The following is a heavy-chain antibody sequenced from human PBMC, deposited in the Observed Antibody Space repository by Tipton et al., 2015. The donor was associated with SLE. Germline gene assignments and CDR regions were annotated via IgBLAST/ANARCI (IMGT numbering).Heavy chain of an antibody. CDR1: GGSFSGYY. D-gene: IGHD6-13*01. CDR3: ARVGAAAGTPD. V-gene: IGHV4-34*01. Sequence: TLSLTCAVYGGSFSGYYWSWIRQPPGKGLEWIGEINHSGSTNYNPSLKSRVTISVDTSKNQFSLKLSSVTAADTAVYYCARVGAAAGTPDWGQGTLVTVSS. CDR2: INHSGST. J-gene: IGHJ4*02.